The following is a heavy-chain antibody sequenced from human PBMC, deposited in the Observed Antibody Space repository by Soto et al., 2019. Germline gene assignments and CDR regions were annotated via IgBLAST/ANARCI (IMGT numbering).Heavy chain of an antibody. V-gene: IGHV1-69*13. Sequence: ASVKVSCKASGGTFSSYAISWVRQAPGQGLEWMGGIIPIFGTANYAQKFQGRVTITADESTSTAYMELSSLRSEDTAVYYCAYSSSSNWYFDLWGRGTLVTVSS. CDR1: GGTFSSYA. D-gene: IGHD6-6*01. CDR3: AYSSSSNWYFDL. J-gene: IGHJ2*01. CDR2: IIPIFGTA.